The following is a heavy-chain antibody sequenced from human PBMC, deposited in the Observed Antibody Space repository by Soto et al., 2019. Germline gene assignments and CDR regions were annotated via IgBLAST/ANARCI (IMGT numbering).Heavy chain of an antibody. CDR1: GGSISSSSYY. CDR3: ASQITMVRGVKTYYYGMDV. Sequence: ETLSLTCTVSGGSISSSSYYWGWIRQPPGKGLEWIGSIYYSGSTYYNPSLKSRVTISVDTSKNQFSLKLSSVTAADTAVYYCASQITMVRGVKTYYYGMDVWGQGTTVTVSS. J-gene: IGHJ6*02. V-gene: IGHV4-39*01. D-gene: IGHD3-10*01. CDR2: IYYSGST.